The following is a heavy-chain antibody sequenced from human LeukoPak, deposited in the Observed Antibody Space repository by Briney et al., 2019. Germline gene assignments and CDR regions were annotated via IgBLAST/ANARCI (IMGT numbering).Heavy chain of an antibody. CDR2: INPNSGGT. CDR3: ARCSAYSCSEFDY. Sequence: ASVKVPCKASGYTFTGYYMHWVRQAPGQGLEWMGWINPNSGGTNYAQKFQGRVTMTRDTSISTAYMELSRLRSDDTAVYYCARCSAYSCSEFDYWGQGTLVTVSS. V-gene: IGHV1-2*02. CDR1: GYTFTGYY. D-gene: IGHD6-13*01. J-gene: IGHJ4*02.